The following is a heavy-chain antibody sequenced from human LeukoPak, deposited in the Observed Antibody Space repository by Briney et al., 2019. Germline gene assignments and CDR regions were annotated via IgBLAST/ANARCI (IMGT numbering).Heavy chain of an antibody. CDR2: INHSGST. CDR1: GGSFSGYY. J-gene: IGHJ2*01. V-gene: IGHV4-34*01. Sequence: PSETLSLTCAVYGGSFSGYYWSWIRQPPGKGLEWIGEINHSGSTNYNPSLKSRVTISVDTSKNQFSLKLTSVTAADTAVHYCARGSRLGSSGWSATPLGRYFDLWGRGTLGTVSS. CDR3: ARGSRLGSSGWSATPLGRYFDL. D-gene: IGHD6-19*01.